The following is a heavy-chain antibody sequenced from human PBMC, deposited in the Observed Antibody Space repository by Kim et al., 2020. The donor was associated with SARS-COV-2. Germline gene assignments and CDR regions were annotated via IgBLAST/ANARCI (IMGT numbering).Heavy chain of an antibody. J-gene: IGHJ6*02. D-gene: IGHD5-12*01. CDR1: GYSFTSYW. CDR3: ARRGLSGRYYYYGMDV. V-gene: IGHV5-10-1*01. CDR2: IDPSDSYT. Sequence: GESLKISCKGSGYSFTSYWISWVRQMPGKGLEWMGRIDPSDSYTNYSPSFQGHVTISADKSISTAYLQWSSLKASDTAMYYCARRGLSGRYYYYGMDVWGQGTTVTVSS.